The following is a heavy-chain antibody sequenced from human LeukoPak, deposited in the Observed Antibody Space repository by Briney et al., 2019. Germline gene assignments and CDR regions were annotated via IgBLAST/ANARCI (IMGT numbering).Heavy chain of an antibody. CDR2: INHSGST. D-gene: IGHD5-24*01. CDR3: ARVGDGYNSAPIDY. V-gene: IGHV4-34*01. J-gene: IGHJ4*02. CDR1: GGSFSGYY. Sequence: SETLSLTCAVYGGSFSGYYWSWIRQPPGKGLEWIGEINHSGSTNYNPSLKSRVTISVDTSKNQLSLKLSSVTAADTAVYYCARVGDGYNSAPIDYWGQGTLVTVSS.